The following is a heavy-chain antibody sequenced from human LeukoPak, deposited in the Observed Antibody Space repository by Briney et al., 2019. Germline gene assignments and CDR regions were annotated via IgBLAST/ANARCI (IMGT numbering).Heavy chain of an antibody. D-gene: IGHD3-22*01. Sequence: GGSLRLSCAASGFTFSSSAMSWVRQAPGKGLEWVSAISNNGGYTYYADSVQGRFTISRDNSKSTLCLQMNSLRAEDTAVYYCATDREGDPSAYYLVGGQGTLITVSS. J-gene: IGHJ4*02. CDR2: ISNNGGYT. V-gene: IGHV3-23*01. CDR3: ATDREGDPSAYYLV. CDR1: GFTFSSSA.